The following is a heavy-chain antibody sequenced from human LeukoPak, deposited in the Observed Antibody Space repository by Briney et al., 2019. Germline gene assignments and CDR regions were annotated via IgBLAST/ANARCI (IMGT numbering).Heavy chain of an antibody. CDR2: IDPSDSYT. D-gene: IGHD1-26*01. CDR3: ARQEYSGSYYVY. CDR1: GYSFSNYW. J-gene: IGHJ4*02. V-gene: IGHV5-10-1*01. Sequence: ESLKISCKGSGYSFSNYWISWVRQMPGKGLEWMGRIDPSDSYTNYSPSFQGHVTISADKSISTAYPQWNSLKASDTAIYYCARQEYSGSYYVYWGQGTLVTVSS.